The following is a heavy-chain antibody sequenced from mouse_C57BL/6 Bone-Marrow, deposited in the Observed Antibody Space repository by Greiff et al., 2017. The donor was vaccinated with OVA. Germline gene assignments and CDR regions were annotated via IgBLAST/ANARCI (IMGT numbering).Heavy chain of an antibody. D-gene: IGHD1-1*01. J-gene: IGHJ3*01. V-gene: IGHV1-59*01. CDR1: GYTFTSYW. CDR3: ARGNYGSSSPFAY. Sequence: QVQLQQPGAELVRPGTSVKLSCKASGYTFTSYWMHWVKQRPGQGLEWIGVIDPSDSYTNYNQKFKGKATLTVDTSSSTAYMQLSSLTSEDSAVYYCARGNYGSSSPFAYWGQGTLVTVSA. CDR2: IDPSDSYT.